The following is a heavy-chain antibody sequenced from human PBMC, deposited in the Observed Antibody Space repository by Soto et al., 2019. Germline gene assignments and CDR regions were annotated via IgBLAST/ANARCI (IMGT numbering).Heavy chain of an antibody. D-gene: IGHD3-10*01. J-gene: IGHJ6*02. CDR1: RFTFGDYG. V-gene: IGHV3-49*01. CDR3: TRAKMGVLPYYPYGMDV. CDR2: IRSKAYGGTT. Sequence: GWSLSLSCPASRFTFGDYGMSWFRQAPGKGLDWVGFIRSKAYGGTTEYTPYVKGRFTISRDDSKSIAYLQMNSLKTEDIAVYYCTRAKMGVLPYYPYGMDVWGQGTTVTFSS.